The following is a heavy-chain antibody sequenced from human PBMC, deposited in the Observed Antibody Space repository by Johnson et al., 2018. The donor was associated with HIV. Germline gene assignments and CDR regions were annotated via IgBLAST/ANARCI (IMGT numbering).Heavy chain of an antibody. CDR3: ARDPRGSLGRRVGATYSAFDI. CDR1: GFTFSSYA. Sequence: QMLLVESGGGVVQPGRSLRLSCAASGFTFSSYAMHWVRQAPGKGLEWVAVISYDGSNKYYADSVKGRFTISRDNSKNTLYLQMNSLRAEDTAVYYCARDPRGSLGRRVGATYSAFDIWGQGTMVTVSS. CDR2: ISYDGSNK. J-gene: IGHJ3*02. D-gene: IGHD1-26*01. V-gene: IGHV3-30*04.